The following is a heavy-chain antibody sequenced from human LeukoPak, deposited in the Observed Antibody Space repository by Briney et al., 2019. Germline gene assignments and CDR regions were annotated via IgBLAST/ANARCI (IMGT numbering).Heavy chain of an antibody. CDR2: INHSGRT. CDR1: GGSLGGYY. Sequence: ETLSLTCAVYGGSLGGYYWSCIRQPPGKGLEWIGEINHSGRTNYNPSLKSRVTISVDTSKNQFSLKLSSVTAADTAVYYCARGLPTYYYGSGKWPSYYMDVWGKGTTVTVSS. CDR3: ARGLPTYYYGSGKWPSYYMDV. J-gene: IGHJ6*03. V-gene: IGHV4-34*01. D-gene: IGHD3-10*01.